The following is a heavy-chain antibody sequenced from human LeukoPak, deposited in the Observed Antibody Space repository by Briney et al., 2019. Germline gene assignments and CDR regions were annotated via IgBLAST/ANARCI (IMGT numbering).Heavy chain of an antibody. CDR2: IWYDGSNK. J-gene: IGHJ4*02. Sequence: GVSLRLSCAASGFTFSSYGMHWVRQAPGKGLEWVAVIWYDGSNKYYADSVKGRFTISRDNAKNSLYLQMSSLTVEDTAVYYCAREGVRPWGQGTLVTVS. CDR3: AREGVRP. CDR1: GFTFSSYG. V-gene: IGHV3-33*01. D-gene: IGHD3-10*01.